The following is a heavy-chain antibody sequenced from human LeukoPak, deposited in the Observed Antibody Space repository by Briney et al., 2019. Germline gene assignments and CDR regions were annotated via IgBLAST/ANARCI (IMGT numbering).Heavy chain of an antibody. CDR3: ARNVRETGTFEY. CDR1: GYTLTELS. CDR2: FDPEDGET. V-gene: IGHV1-24*01. Sequence: ASVKVSCKVSGYTLTELSMHWVRQAPGKGLEWMGGFDPEDGETIYAQKFQGRVTMTEDTSTDTAYMELSSLRFEDTAVYYCARNVRETGTFEYWGQGTLVTVSS. J-gene: IGHJ4*02. D-gene: IGHD1-26*01.